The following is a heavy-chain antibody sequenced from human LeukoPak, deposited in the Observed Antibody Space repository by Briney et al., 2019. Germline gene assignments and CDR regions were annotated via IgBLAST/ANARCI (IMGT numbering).Heavy chain of an antibody. CDR3: ARDGSGSYYNEGPDY. V-gene: IGHV1-2*06. CDR1: GYTFTGYY. D-gene: IGHD3-10*01. CDR2: INPNSGGT. Sequence: ASVKVSCKASGYTFTGYYMHWVRQAPGQGLEGMGRINPNSGGTNYAQKFLGRVTMTRDTSISTAYMELSRLRSDDTAVYYCARDGSGSYYNEGPDYWGQGTLVTVSS. J-gene: IGHJ4*02.